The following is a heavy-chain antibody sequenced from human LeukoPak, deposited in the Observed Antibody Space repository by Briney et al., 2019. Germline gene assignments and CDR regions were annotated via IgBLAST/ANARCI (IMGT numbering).Heavy chain of an antibody. D-gene: IGHD2-2*01. CDR2: INPSGGST. J-gene: IGHJ5*02. CDR1: GYTFTSYY. V-gene: IGHV1-46*01. Sequence: GASVKVSCKASGYTFTSYYTHWVRQAPGQGLEWMGIINPSGGSTSYAQKFQGRVTMTRDMSTSTVYMELSSLRSEDTAVYYCARDRGTRHNLNWFDPWGQGTLVTVSS. CDR3: ARDRGTRHNLNWFDP.